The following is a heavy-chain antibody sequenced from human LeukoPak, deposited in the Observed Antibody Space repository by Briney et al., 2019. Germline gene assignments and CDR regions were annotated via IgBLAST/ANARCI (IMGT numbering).Heavy chain of an antibody. V-gene: IGHV3-23*01. CDR1: GFTFSSYA. CDR3: AKITTAGSYFDY. Sequence: GGSLRLSCAASGFTFSSYAMSWVRQAPGKGLEWVSAISGSGGSTYYADSVKGRFTISRDNSKNTVFLQMNSLRTEDTAVYHCAKITTAGSYFDYWGQGTLVIVSS. D-gene: IGHD6-13*01. CDR2: ISGSGGST. J-gene: IGHJ4*02.